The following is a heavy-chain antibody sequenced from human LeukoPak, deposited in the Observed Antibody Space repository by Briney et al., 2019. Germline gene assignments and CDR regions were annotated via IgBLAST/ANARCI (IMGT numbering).Heavy chain of an antibody. D-gene: IGHD5-12*01. V-gene: IGHV1-24*01. CDR1: GYTLTVLA. J-gene: IGHJ4*02. CDR2: FDPEDVET. CDR3: ATYSGYAAY. Sequence: ASVKVSCKVSGYTLTVLAIHWVRQAPGKGLEWMGGFDPEDVETIYAQKFQGRVTMTEDTYTDTAYMELSSLRSEDTAVYYCATYSGYAAYWGQGTLVSVSS.